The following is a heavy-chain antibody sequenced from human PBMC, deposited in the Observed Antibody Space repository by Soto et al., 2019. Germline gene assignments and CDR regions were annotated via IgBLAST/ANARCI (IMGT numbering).Heavy chain of an antibody. Sequence: CLRLSCAASGFTFDDYAMHWVRQAPGKGLEWVSGISWNSGSIDYADSVKGRFTISRDNSKNSLFLQLNSLRADDTAIYYCAFSTGFDHWGQGAQVTVS. CDR1: GFTFDDYA. J-gene: IGHJ4*02. V-gene: IGHV3-9*01. D-gene: IGHD4-17*01. CDR2: ISWNSGSI. CDR3: AFSTGFDH.